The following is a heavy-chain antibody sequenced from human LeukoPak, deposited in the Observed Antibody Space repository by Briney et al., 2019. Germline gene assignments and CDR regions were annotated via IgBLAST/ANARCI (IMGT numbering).Heavy chain of an antibody. V-gene: IGHV3-11*04. CDR2: ISSSGSTI. CDR1: GFTFSDYY. CDR3: ARGYCSGGSCYHVAYYYYYYYMDV. J-gene: IGHJ6*03. D-gene: IGHD2-15*01. Sequence: GGSLRLSCAASGFTFSDYYMSWIRQAPGKGLEWVSYISSSGSTIYYADSVKGRFTISRDNAKNSLYLQMNSLRAEDTAVYYCARGYCSGGSCYHVAYYYYYYYMDVWGKGTTVTVSS.